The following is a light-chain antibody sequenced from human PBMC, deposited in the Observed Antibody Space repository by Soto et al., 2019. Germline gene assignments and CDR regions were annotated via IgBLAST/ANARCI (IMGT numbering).Light chain of an antibody. CDR3: DSNTSGSAYV. CDR2: DVS. V-gene: IGLV2-14*01. Sequence: QSVLTQPASVSGSPGQSITISCTGTSSDVGGYNYVSWYQQHTGKAPKLMIYDVSHRPSGVSDRFSGSKSGNTASLTISGLQSEDEADYYCDSNTSGSAYVFGTGTQLTVL. CDR1: SSDVGGYNY. J-gene: IGLJ1*01.